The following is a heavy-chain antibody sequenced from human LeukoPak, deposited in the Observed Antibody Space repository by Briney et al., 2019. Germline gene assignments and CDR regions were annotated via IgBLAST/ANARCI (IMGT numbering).Heavy chain of an antibody. CDR2: ISGSGGST. V-gene: IGHV3-23*01. D-gene: IGHD3-16*01. J-gene: IGHJ4*02. CDR1: GFTFSSYA. Sequence: GGSLRLSCAASGFTFSSYAMSWVRQAPGKGLEWVSAISGSGGSTYYADSVKGRFTISRDNSKNTLYLQMNSLRAEDTAVYYCANRGSHEYYFDYWGQGTLVTVSS. CDR3: ANRGSHEYYFDY.